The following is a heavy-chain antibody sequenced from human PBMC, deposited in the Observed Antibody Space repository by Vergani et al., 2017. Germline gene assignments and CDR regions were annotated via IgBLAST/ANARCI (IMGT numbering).Heavy chain of an antibody. CDR1: GYSFTSYW. J-gene: IGHJ2*01. D-gene: IGHD5-24*01. CDR2: IYPGDSDT. CDR3: ARQAPSGWLQTSYWYFDL. Sequence: EVQLVQSGAEVKKPGESLKISCKGSGYSFTSYWIGWVRQMPGKGLEWMGIIYPGDSDTRYSTSFQGQVTISADKSISTAYLQWSSLKASDTAMYYCARQAPSGWLQTSYWYFDLWGRGTLVTVSS. V-gene: IGHV5-51*01.